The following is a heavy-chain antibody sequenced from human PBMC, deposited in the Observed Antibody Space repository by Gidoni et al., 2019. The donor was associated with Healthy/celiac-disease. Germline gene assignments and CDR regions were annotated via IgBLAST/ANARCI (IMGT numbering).Heavy chain of an antibody. J-gene: IGHJ5*02. Sequence: QVQLQESGPGLVKPSQTLSLTCTVSGGSISSGGYYWSWIRQHPGKGLEWIGYIYYSGSTYYNPSLKSRVTISVDTSKNQFSLKLSSVTAADTAVYYCARDKSEYSSSQEDPYNWFDPWGQGTLVTVSS. CDR3: ARDKSEYSSSQEDPYNWFDP. V-gene: IGHV4-31*03. CDR1: GGSISSGGYY. D-gene: IGHD6-13*01. CDR2: IYYSGST.